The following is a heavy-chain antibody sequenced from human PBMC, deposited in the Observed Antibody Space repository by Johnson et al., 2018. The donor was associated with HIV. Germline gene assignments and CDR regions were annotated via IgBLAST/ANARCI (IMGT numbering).Heavy chain of an antibody. Sequence: VQLVESGGGLVQPGRSLRLSCAASGFTFDDYAMHWVRQAPGKGLEWVSGISWNSGSIGYADSVKGRFTISRDNAKNSLYLQMNSLRAEDTALYYCARGWDAFDIWGQGTMVTVSS. CDR3: ARGWDAFDI. CDR1: GFTFDDYA. J-gene: IGHJ3*02. V-gene: IGHV3-9*01. D-gene: IGHD2-15*01. CDR2: ISWNSGSI.